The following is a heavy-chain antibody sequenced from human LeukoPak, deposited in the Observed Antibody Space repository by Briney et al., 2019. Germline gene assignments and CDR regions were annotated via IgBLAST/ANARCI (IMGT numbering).Heavy chain of an antibody. V-gene: IGHV4-59*01. CDR1: GGSISSYY. CDR3: ARSYGDYLNFDY. J-gene: IGHJ4*02. D-gene: IGHD2-21*01. CDR2: VYYSGST. Sequence: SETLSLTCTVSGGSISSYYWSRIRQPPGKGLEWIGYVYYSGSTNCNPSLKSRVTISVDTSKNQFSLNLTSVTAADTAMYYCARSYGDYLNFDYWGQGSLVTVSS.